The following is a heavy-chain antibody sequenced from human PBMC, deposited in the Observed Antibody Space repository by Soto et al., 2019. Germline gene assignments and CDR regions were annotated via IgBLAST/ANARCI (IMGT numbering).Heavy chain of an antibody. Sequence: EVHLLESGGDLVQPGGSLRLSCTASGLTFSTYAMSWVRQAPGKGLEWVSAIGGSGTGGRTYYADSVKGRFTISRDNSKNTVYLQLNVLSAADTAVYYCARSPGGVDVVKSYYYGMEVWGQGTTVTVTS. J-gene: IGHJ6*02. CDR1: GLTFSTYA. D-gene: IGHD2-8*02. V-gene: IGHV3-23*01. CDR3: ARSPGGVDVVKSYYYGMEV. CDR2: IGGSGTGGRT.